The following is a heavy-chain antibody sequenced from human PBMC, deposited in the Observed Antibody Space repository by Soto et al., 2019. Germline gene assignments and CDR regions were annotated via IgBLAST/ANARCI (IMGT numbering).Heavy chain of an antibody. CDR1: GFTFSSYG. CDR3: AKDGVQLAPYYYYGMDV. D-gene: IGHD6-13*01. CDR2: ISYDGSNK. V-gene: IGHV3-30*18. Sequence: PGGSLRLSCAASGFTFSSYGMHWVRQAPGKGLEWVAVISYDGSNKYYADSVKGRFTISRDNSKNTLYLQMNSLRAEDTAVYYCAKDGVQLAPYYYYGMDVWGQGTTVTVS. J-gene: IGHJ6*02.